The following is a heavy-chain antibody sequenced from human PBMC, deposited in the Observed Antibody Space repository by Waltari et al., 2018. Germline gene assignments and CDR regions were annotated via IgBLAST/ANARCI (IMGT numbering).Heavy chain of an antibody. CDR2: IYYTGST. CDR3: ARRDHDFWSGYFSV. D-gene: IGHD3-3*01. V-gene: IGHV4-39*01. J-gene: IGHJ6*02. Sequence: QLQLQESGPGLVRASETLSLTCTVSGDSVNHANYYWGWVRQYPRKGREWIGTIYYTGSTSYNPSLKRRVTVSIDTSKNQFSLKLSSVTAADTAVYFCARRDHDFWSGYFSVWGQGTTVTVSS. CDR1: GDSVNHANYY.